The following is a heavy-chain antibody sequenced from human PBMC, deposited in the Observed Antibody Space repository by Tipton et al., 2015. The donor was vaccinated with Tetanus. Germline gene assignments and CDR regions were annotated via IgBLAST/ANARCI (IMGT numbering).Heavy chain of an antibody. J-gene: IGHJ4*02. D-gene: IGHD2-15*01. CDR1: VGSISSGDYY. CDR3: SRDCSGGNCYTRGRILDY. V-gene: IGHV4-30-4*01. Sequence: LRLSCTVSVGSISSGDYYWSWVRQSPGEGLQWIGHIYKSGNTYYKPSLKSRVAISIDASKNHFSLKLNSMTAADTAVYYCSRDCSGGNCYTRGRILDYWGQGTLVTVSS. CDR2: IYKSGNT.